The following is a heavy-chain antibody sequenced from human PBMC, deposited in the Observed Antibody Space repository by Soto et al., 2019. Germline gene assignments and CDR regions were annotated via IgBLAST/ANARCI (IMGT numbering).Heavy chain of an antibody. D-gene: IGHD2-2*02. J-gene: IGHJ6*02. CDR3: ASDRVVPAAIPPKSIYYYGMDV. CDR2: ISGSGGST. CDR1: GFTFSSYA. V-gene: IGHV3-23*01. Sequence: GAPLRIACAASGFTFSSYAMSWVRQAPGKGLEWVSAISGSGGSTYYADSVKGRFTISRDNSKNTLYLQMNSLRAEDTAVYYCASDRVVPAAIPPKSIYYYGMDVWGQGTTVTVS.